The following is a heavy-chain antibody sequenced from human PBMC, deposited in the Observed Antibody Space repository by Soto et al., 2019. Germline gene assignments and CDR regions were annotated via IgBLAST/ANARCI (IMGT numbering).Heavy chain of an antibody. D-gene: IGHD4-4*01. Sequence: ASVKVSCKASGYTFTSYGISWVRQAPGQGLEWMGWISAYNGNTNYAQKLQGRVTMTTDTSTSTAYMELRSLRSEDTAVYYCARAGIYSSYYYYGMDVWGQGTTVTVSS. J-gene: IGHJ6*02. V-gene: IGHV1-18*01. CDR1: GYTFTSYG. CDR2: ISAYNGNT. CDR3: ARAGIYSSYYYYGMDV.